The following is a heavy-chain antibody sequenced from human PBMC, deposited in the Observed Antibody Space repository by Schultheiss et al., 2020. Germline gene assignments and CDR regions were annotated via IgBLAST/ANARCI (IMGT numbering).Heavy chain of an antibody. Sequence: SETLSLTCAVTGYSISRGYYWSWIRQPPGKGLEWIGYIYYSGSTNYNPSLKSRVTISVDKSKNQFSLKLSSVTAADTAVYYCGRQVYYGGNYWYFDVWGRG. CDR2: IYYSGST. V-gene: IGHV4-59*08. J-gene: IGHJ2*01. CDR1: GYSISRGYY. CDR3: GRQVYYGGNYWYFDV. D-gene: IGHD4-23*01.